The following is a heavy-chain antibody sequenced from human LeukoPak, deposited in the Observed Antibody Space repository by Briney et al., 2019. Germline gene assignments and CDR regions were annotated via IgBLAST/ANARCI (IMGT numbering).Heavy chain of an antibody. CDR2: ISSSGAYI. J-gene: IGHJ4*02. V-gene: IGHV3-21*01. Sequence: GGSLRLSCAASGFTFSSYAIYWVRQAPGKGLEWVSSISSSGAYIYYADLVEGRFTISRDNGKNSLYLQMNSLRAEDTAVYYCARGVGNYRYYFDFWGQGTLVTVSS. CDR3: ARGVGNYRYYFDF. CDR1: GFTFSSYA. D-gene: IGHD3-22*01.